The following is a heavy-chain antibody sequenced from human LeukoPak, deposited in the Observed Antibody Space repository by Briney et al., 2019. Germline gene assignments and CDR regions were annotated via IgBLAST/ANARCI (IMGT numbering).Heavy chain of an antibody. V-gene: IGHV5-51*01. D-gene: IGHD5-24*01. J-gene: IGHJ4*02. CDR1: GYTFTTSW. CDR2: IYAGNSDT. CDR3: AILNHPDGRVY. Sequence: GESLKISCQGFGYTFTTSWIGWGRQLPGKGLEWKAIIYAGNSDTKYSPSFQGQVSISTDRSISTAYLRWSRLQASDPAIYYCAILNHPDGRVYWGQGSLVTVSS.